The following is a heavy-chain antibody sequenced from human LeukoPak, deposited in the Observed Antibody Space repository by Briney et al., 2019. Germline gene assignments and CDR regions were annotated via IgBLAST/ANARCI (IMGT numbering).Heavy chain of an antibody. CDR1: GASINSGSYY. J-gene: IGHJ4*02. V-gene: IGHV4-61*02. Sequence: PSETLSPTCTVSGASINSGSYYWTWIRQPAGKGLEWIGRIYTSGSTNYNPSLKSRVTISLDTSKNHFSLKLDSVTAADTAVYYCARDGPSVYFDYWGQGTLVTVSS. CDR3: ARDGPSVYFDY. CDR2: IYTSGST.